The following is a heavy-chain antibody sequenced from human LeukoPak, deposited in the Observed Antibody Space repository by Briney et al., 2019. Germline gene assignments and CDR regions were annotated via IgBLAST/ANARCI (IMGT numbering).Heavy chain of an antibody. J-gene: IGHJ4*02. D-gene: IGHD3-22*01. Sequence: GGSPRLSCAASGFIFSTYAMTWVRQAPGKGLEWVSVISGTGGSTYYADSVKGRFTISRDNAKNSLYLQMNSLRAEDTAVYYCAREGGYYDSFDYWGQGTLVTVSS. CDR3: AREGGYYDSFDY. CDR2: ISGTGGST. V-gene: IGHV3-23*01. CDR1: GFIFSTYA.